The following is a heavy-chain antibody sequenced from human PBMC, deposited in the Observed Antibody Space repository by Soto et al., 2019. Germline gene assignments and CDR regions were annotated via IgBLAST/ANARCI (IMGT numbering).Heavy chain of an antibody. Sequence: GGSLRLSCAASGFTFSSYAMNCVRQAPGKGLDWVSAVSGSGDITYYGDSVKGRFTISRDNSKNTLYLQMNSLRAEDTAVYYCAKSRYSSTWYGMEVWGQGITVTVSS. CDR1: GFTFSSYA. CDR2: VSGSGDIT. CDR3: AKSRYSSTWYGMEV. J-gene: IGHJ6*02. D-gene: IGHD3-9*01. V-gene: IGHV3-23*01.